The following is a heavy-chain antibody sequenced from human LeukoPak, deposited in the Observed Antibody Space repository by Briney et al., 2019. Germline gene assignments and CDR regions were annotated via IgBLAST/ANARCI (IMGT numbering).Heavy chain of an antibody. J-gene: IGHJ4*02. CDR2: ILENGSNQ. CDR1: GFTFSNYI. D-gene: IGHD6-19*01. V-gene: IGHV3-30*04. Sequence: TGGSLRLSCAASGFTFSNYIMHWVRQAPGKGLDWVAVILENGSNQYYADSVKGRFTISRDNSKNTLFLQMNSLRGEDTAMYYCARVQGGGYRTADYLGQGTLVTVSS. CDR3: ARVQGGGYRTADY.